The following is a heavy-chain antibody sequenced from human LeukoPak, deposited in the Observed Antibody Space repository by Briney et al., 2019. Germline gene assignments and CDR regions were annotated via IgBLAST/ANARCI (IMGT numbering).Heavy chain of an antibody. J-gene: IGHJ6*03. CDR1: GFAFSSFA. CDR2: INGGGNTT. CDR3: TKELHVAVAVADYYYFYMDV. D-gene: IGHD6-19*01. V-gene: IGHV3-23*01. Sequence: GGTLRLSCAASGFAFSSFAMGGVRQSPGKGLEWLSTINGGGNTTFYSDSVKGRFTISRDNSKNTLYLHMDSLRPDDTATYYCTKELHVAVAVADYYYFYMDVWGRGTAVTVSS.